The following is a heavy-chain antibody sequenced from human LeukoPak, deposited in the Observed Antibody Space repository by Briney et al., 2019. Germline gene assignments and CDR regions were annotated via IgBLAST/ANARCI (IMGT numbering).Heavy chain of an antibody. J-gene: IGHJ4*02. D-gene: IGHD6-6*01. V-gene: IGHV4-61*02. CDR1: GVSISSGNYY. CDR2: IYTSGST. Sequence: PSETLSLTCTVSGVSISSGNYYWSWLRQPAGEGLEWIGRIYTSGSTNYNPSLKSRVTILIDTSKNQFSLQLSSVTAADTAVYYCARDGLYSSSSFDYWGQGTLVTVSS. CDR3: ARDGLYSSSSFDY.